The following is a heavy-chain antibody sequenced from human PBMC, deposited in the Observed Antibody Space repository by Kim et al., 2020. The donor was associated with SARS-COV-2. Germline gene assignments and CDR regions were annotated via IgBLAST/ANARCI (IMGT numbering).Heavy chain of an antibody. CDR3: ARIYSSSPYYFDY. V-gene: IGHV3-74*01. J-gene: IGHJ4*02. Sequence: GGSLRLSCAASGFTFSSYWMHWVRQAPGKGLVWVSRINSDGSSTIYADSVKGRFTISRDNAKNTLYLQMNSLRAEDTAVYYCARIYSSSPYYFDYWGQGTLVTVSS. CDR1: GFTFSSYW. CDR2: INSDGSST. D-gene: IGHD6-13*01.